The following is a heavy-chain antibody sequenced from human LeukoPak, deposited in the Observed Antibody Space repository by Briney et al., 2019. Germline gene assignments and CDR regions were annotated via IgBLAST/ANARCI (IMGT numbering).Heavy chain of an antibody. V-gene: IGHV4-38-2*02. CDR1: GHSISSGYY. D-gene: IGHD3-22*01. J-gene: IGHJ4*02. Sequence: SETLSLTCTVSGHSISSGYYWDWIRQPPGKGLEWIGNIYHSRSTYYNPSLKSRVTISVDTSKNQFSLKLNSVTAADTAVHYCAKNSGYYHPYYIDHWGQGTLVTVSS. CDR3: AKNSGYYHPYYIDH. CDR2: IYHSRST.